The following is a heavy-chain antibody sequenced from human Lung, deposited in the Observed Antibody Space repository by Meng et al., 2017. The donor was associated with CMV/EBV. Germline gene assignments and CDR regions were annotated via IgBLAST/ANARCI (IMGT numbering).Heavy chain of an antibody. V-gene: IGHV3-30*02. J-gene: IGHJ6*02. CDR2: NRHDGTNK. CDR3: AKGERQFCSSFNCHYQYYGMDV. Sequence: GGSLRLXCAASGFSFSDYAMHWVRQAPGKGLEWVTFNRHDGTNKYYAESVKGQFTISRDNSKSTLYLHMNRLRPEDTAVYYCAKGERQFCSSFNCHYQYYGMDVXGQGXTVTVSS. D-gene: IGHD3-3*01. CDR1: GFSFSDYA.